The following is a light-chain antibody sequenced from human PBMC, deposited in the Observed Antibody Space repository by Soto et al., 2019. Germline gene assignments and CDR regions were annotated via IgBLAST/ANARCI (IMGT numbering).Light chain of an antibody. J-gene: IGKJ1*01. Sequence: DIQITQSPLTLSASIGDRVTITCRASQSINNWLAWYQQKPGKPPKLLIYGASSRDSGVPPRFSGSGSGTEFTLTISSLQPDDFATYYCQQYNRYSGMFGQGTKVEVK. V-gene: IGKV1-5*01. CDR1: QSINNW. CDR2: GAS. CDR3: QQYNRYSGM.